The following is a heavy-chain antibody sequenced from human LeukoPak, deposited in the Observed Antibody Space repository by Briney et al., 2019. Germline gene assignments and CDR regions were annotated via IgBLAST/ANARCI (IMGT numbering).Heavy chain of an antibody. CDR3: AKIAMVRGVIITGDYFDY. CDR2: ISWNSGSI. Sequence: PGRSLRLSCAASGFTFDDYAMHWVRQAPGKGLEWVSGISWNSGSIGYADSVKGRFTISRDNAKNSLYLQMNSLRAEDTALYYCAKIAMVRGVIITGDYFDYWGQGTLVTVSS. CDR1: GFTFDDYA. J-gene: IGHJ4*02. V-gene: IGHV3-9*01. D-gene: IGHD3-10*01.